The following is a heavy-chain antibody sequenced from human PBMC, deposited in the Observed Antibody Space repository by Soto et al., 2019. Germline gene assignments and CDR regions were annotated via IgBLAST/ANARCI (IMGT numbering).Heavy chain of an antibody. V-gene: IGHV4-59*11. CDR3: ARDGREASGMDV. D-gene: IGHD1-26*01. CDR2: IYYRGST. CDR1: GGSISSHY. J-gene: IGHJ6*02. Sequence: SETLSLTCTASGGSISSHYWSWVRQAPGKGLEWIGHIYYRGSTSYNPSLRSRSTISVDTSNNQFSLKLNSVTTADTAVYYCARDGREASGMDVWGQGTKVTVFS.